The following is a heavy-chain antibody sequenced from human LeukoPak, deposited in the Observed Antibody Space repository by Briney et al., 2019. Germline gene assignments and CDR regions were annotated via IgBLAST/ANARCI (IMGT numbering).Heavy chain of an antibody. CDR1: GGSISSYY. J-gene: IGHJ6*02. Sequence: SETLSLTCTVSGGSISSYYWSWIRQPPGKGLEWIGYIYYSGNTNYNPSLKSRVTISVDTSKNQFSLKLSSVTAADTAVYYCASSPYYYGMDVWGQGTTVTVSS. V-gene: IGHV4-59*12. CDR3: ASSPYYYGMDV. CDR2: IYYSGNT.